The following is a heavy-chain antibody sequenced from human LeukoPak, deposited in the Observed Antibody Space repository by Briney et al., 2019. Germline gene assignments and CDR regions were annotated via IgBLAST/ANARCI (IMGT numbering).Heavy chain of an antibody. Sequence: SVKVSCKASGGTFSSYAISWVRQAPGQGLEWMGRIIPILGIANYAQKFQGRVTITADKSTSTAYMELSSLRSEDTAVYYCARDRVIFGPYRSSWPPLDYWGQGTLVTVSS. CDR3: ARDRVIFGPYRSSWPPLDY. J-gene: IGHJ4*02. CDR2: IIPILGIA. V-gene: IGHV1-69*04. D-gene: IGHD6-13*01. CDR1: GGTFSSYA.